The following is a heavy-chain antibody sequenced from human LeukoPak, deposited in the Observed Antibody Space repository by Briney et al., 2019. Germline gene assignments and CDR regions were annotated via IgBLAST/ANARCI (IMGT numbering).Heavy chain of an antibody. V-gene: IGHV3-64*01. J-gene: IGHJ4*02. Sequence: GGSLRLSCAASGFTFSSYAMHWVRQAPGKGLEYVSAISSNGGSTYYANSVKGRFTISRDNSKNTLYLQMGSLRAEDMAVYYCARAPLDWNYVEYFDYWGQGTLVTVSS. CDR1: GFTFSSYA. CDR2: ISSNGGST. CDR3: ARAPLDWNYVEYFDY. D-gene: IGHD1-7*01.